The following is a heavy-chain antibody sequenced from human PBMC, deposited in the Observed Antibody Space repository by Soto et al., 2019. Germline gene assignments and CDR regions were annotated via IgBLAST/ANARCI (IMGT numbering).Heavy chain of an antibody. Sequence: QVQLVQSGAEVKKPGASVKVSCKASGYTFTSYYMHWVRQAPGQGLEWMGIINPGGGSTSYAQKFQGRVTMTRDTSTSTVYMELSSLRSEDTAVYYCARVFKGSTEVTPAPLDYWGQGTLVTVSS. CDR3: ARVFKGSTEVTPAPLDY. V-gene: IGHV1-46*01. J-gene: IGHJ4*02. CDR1: GYTFTSYY. D-gene: IGHD2-21*02. CDR2: INPGGGST.